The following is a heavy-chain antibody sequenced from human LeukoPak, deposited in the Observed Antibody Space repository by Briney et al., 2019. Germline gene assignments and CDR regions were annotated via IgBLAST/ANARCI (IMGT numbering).Heavy chain of an antibody. D-gene: IGHD3-10*01. Sequence: GGSLRLSCAASGFSFSHHAMHWVRQSPGKGLEWVALVWYDGSNKYYADSVKGRFTISRDNSKNSLYLQMDSPRAEDTAVYYCARDYDTNPYYADYWGQGTLVTVSS. CDR1: GFSFSHHA. CDR3: ARDYDTNPYYADY. CDR2: VWYDGSNK. V-gene: IGHV3-33*01. J-gene: IGHJ4*02.